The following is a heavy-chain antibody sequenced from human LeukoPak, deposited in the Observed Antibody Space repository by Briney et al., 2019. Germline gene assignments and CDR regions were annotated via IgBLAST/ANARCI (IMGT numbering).Heavy chain of an antibody. CDR2: IYYSGST. CDR3: ASLFGVVIGGYYFDY. J-gene: IGHJ4*02. D-gene: IGHD3-3*01. CDR1: GGSISSSSYY. Sequence: PSETLSLTCTVSGGSISSSSYYWGWIRQPPGKGLEWVGSIYYSGSTFYNPSLKSRVTISVDTSKNQFSLKLSSVTAADTAVYYCASLFGVVIGGYYFDYWGQGTLVTVSS. V-gene: IGHV4-39*01.